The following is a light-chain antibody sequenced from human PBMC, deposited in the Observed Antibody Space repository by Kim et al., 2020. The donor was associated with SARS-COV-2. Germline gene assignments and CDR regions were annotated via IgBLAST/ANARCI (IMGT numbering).Light chain of an antibody. CDR2: GAS. V-gene: IGKV3-20*01. CDR1: QSLSSSN. Sequence: PAERATPTCRASQSLSSSNLAWYQQKPRQAPRLLIYGASSRATGIPDRFSGSGSGTDFSLIISRLVHEDFSVYYCQQQGRIIPITFGQGTRLDIK. J-gene: IGKJ5*01. CDR3: QQQGRIIPIT.